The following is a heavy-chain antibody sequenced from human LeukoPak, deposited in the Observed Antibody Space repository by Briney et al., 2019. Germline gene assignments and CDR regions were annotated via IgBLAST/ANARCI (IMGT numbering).Heavy chain of an antibody. D-gene: IGHD3-22*01. CDR3: ASSKRLFYYYGMDV. Sequence: SETLSLTCAVYGGSFSGYYWSWIRQPPGKGLKWIGEINHSGSTNYNPSLKSRVTISVDTSKNQFSLKLSSVTAADTAVYYCASSKRLFYYYGMDVWGKGTTVTVSS. J-gene: IGHJ6*04. CDR1: GGSFSGYY. CDR2: INHSGST. V-gene: IGHV4-34*01.